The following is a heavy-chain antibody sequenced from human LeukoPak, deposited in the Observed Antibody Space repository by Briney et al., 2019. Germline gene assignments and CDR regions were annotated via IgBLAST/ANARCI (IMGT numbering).Heavy chain of an antibody. CDR2: ISGSGGST. CDR3: AKIGRPNQQITIFGVVTRSYYFDY. CDR1: GFTFSSYA. D-gene: IGHD3-3*01. V-gene: IGHV3-23*01. Sequence: GGSLRLSCAASGFTFSSYAVSWVRQAPGKGLEWVSGISGSGGSTYYADSVKGRFTISRDNSKNTLYLQMNSLRAEDTAVYYCAKIGRPNQQITIFGVVTRSYYFDYWGQGTLVTVSS. J-gene: IGHJ4*02.